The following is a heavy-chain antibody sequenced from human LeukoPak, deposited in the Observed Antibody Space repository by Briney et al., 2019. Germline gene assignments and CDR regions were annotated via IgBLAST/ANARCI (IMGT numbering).Heavy chain of an antibody. CDR3: ARVVTTVTPEGYMDV. Sequence: GGSLRLSCAASGFTFSTYWMSWVRQAPGKGLEWVANIKQDGSEKYYVDSVKGRFTISRDNAKNSLYLQMNSLRAEDTAVYYCARVVTTVTPEGYMDVWGKGTTVIISS. V-gene: IGHV3-7*01. CDR2: IKQDGSEK. J-gene: IGHJ6*04. D-gene: IGHD4-11*01. CDR1: GFTFSTYW.